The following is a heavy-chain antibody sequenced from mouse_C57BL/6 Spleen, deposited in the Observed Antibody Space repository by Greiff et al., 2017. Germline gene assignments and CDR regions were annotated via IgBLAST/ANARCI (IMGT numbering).Heavy chain of an antibody. V-gene: IGHV1-26*01. CDR1: GYTFTDYY. J-gene: IGHJ4*01. Sequence: VQLQQSGPELVKPGASVKISCKASGYTFTDYYMNWVKQSHGKSLEWIGDINPNNGGTSYNQKFKGKATLTVDKSSSTAYMELRSLTSEDSAVYYCARWYYYGSSPCAMDYWGQGTSVTVSS. CDR2: INPNNGGT. D-gene: IGHD1-1*01. CDR3: ARWYYYGSSPCAMDY.